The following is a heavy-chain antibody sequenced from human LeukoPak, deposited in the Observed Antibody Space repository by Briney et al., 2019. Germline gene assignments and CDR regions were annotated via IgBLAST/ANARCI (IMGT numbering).Heavy chain of an antibody. CDR2: ISAYNGDT. CDR1: GYTFTSYG. D-gene: IGHD1-26*01. Sequence: ASVKVSCKASGYTFTSYGFSWVRQAPGQGLEWMGWISAYNGDTKYAQRYQGRVTLTTDTSTGTAYMELRSLRYDDTAVYYCARDYRARVGRHSDLGGECDYWGQGTLVTVSS. CDR3: ARDYRARVGRHSDLGGECDY. J-gene: IGHJ4*02. V-gene: IGHV1-18*01.